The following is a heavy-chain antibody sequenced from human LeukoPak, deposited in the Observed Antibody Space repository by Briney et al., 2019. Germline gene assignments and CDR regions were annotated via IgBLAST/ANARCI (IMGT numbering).Heavy chain of an antibody. D-gene: IGHD5-18*01. V-gene: IGHV4-31*03. J-gene: IGHJ4*02. CDR2: IHPSGST. CDR3: ARGVDRTKVHY. CDR1: GGSISSGVYY. Sequence: SETLSLTCTVSGGSISSGVYYWNSLRQHPGKGLEWIGCIHPSGSTYYSPSLMRRVTISVDTSKNQFSLNLNSVTGADTAVYYCARGVDRTKVHYWGQGALVTVSS.